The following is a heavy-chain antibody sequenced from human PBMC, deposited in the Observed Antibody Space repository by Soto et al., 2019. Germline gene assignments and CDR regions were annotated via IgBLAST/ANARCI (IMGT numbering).Heavy chain of an antibody. CDR2: INPNSGDT. J-gene: IGHJ5*02. D-gene: IGHD1-26*01. Sequence: QVQLVQSGAEVKKPGASVKVSCKASGYTFTGYYMHWVRQAPGQGLEWMGWINPNSGDTNYAQKFQGRVTMSGDTSIITAYMELSRLRYDDTAVYYCARGLNIVAAVTNNWFDPWGQEPWSPSPQ. V-gene: IGHV1-2*02. CDR1: GYTFTGYY. CDR3: ARGLNIVAAVTNNWFDP.